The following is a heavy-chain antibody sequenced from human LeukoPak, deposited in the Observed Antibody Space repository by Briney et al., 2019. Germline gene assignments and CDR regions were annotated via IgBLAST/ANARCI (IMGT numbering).Heavy chain of an antibody. J-gene: IGHJ6*02. CDR1: GYTFTGYY. V-gene: IGHV1-2*02. D-gene: IGHD2-15*01. CDR2: INPNSGGT. CDR3: ARDYSFLECSGDSCYFVGYYGMDV. Sequence: GASVKVSCKASGYTFTGYYMHWVRQAPGQGLEWMGWINPNSGGTNYAQKFQGRVTMTRDTSISTAYMELSRLRSDDTAVYYCARDYSFLECSGDSCYFVGYYGMDVWGQGTTVTVSS.